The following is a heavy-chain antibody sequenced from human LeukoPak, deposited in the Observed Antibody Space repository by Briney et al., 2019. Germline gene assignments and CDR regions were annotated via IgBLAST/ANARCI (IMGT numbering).Heavy chain of an antibody. V-gene: IGHV4-34*01. CDR3: ARGLPRDYYGSGSYYKPPDY. J-gene: IGHJ4*02. CDR1: GGSFSGYY. Sequence: SETLSLTCAVYGGSFSGYYWSWIRQPPGKGLEWIREINHSGSTNYNPSLKSRVTISVDTSKNQFSLKLSSVTAADTAVYYCARGLPRDYYGSGSYYKPPDYWGQGTLVTVSS. D-gene: IGHD3-10*01. CDR2: INHSGST.